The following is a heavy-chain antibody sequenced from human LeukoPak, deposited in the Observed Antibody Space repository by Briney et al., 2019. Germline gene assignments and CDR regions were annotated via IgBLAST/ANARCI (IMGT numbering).Heavy chain of an antibody. V-gene: IGHV4-4*02. Sequence: SETLSLTCAVSGGSIGSRNWWSWVRQPPGKGLQWIGEIYQSGSTNYNSSLKSRLTISVDKSNNQFSLKLRFVTAADTAVYYCARDGGGNDCWGQGILVTVS. CDR3: ARDGGGNDC. CDR1: GGSIGSRNW. J-gene: IGHJ4*02. D-gene: IGHD4-23*01. CDR2: IYQSGST.